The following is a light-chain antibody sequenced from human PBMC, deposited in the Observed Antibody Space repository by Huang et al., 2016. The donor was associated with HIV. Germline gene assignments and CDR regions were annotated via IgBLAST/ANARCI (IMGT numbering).Light chain of an antibody. CDR2: AAS. Sequence: VMMSQSPATLAASPGERVTLSCGASQSVNTNLAWYQHKPGQPPRLLIYAASTRATGCPATFAGSGSGTEFTLTIDSLQSDDFAVYYCQQYNKWPPEYTFGQGTRLEIK. CDR1: QSVNTN. V-gene: IGKV3-15*01. J-gene: IGKJ2*01. CDR3: QQYNKWPPEYT.